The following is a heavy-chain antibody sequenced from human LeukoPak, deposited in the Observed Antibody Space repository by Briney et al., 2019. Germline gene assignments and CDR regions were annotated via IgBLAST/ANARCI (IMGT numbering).Heavy chain of an antibody. CDR1: GYTFTSYD. D-gene: IGHD3-16*01. Sequence: ASVKVSCKASGYTFTSYDINWVRQATGQGLEWMGWMNPNSGNTGYAQKFQGRVTMTRNTSISTAYMELSSLRSEDTAVYYCARSAREGDWFDPWGQGTLVTVSS. J-gene: IGHJ5*02. V-gene: IGHV1-8*01. CDR3: ARSAREGDWFDP. CDR2: MNPNSGNT.